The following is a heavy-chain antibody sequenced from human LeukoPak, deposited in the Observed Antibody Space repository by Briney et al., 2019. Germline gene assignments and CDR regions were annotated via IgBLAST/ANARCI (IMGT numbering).Heavy chain of an antibody. J-gene: IGHJ3*02. CDR3: ARDGTTYSGFAFDI. V-gene: IGHV3-48*02. CDR2: ISSSSSTI. CDR1: GFTFSSYE. Sequence: GGSLRLSCAASGFTFSSYEMSWVRQAPGKGLEWVSYISSSSSTIYYADSVKGRFTISRDNAKNSLYLQMNSLRDEDTAVYYCARDGTTYSGFAFDIWGQGTMVTVSS. D-gene: IGHD1-1*01.